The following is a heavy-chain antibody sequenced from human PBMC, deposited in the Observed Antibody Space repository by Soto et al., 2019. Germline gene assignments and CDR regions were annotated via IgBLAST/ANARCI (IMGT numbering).Heavy chain of an antibody. CDR2: IWAHGTDQ. V-gene: IGHV3-33*06. D-gene: IGHD1-1*01. J-gene: IGHJ4*02. CDR3: GKDIRSGSIDY. Sequence: QVRLVQSGGGVVQPGRSLTLSCAASGYSITNNGMQWVRQAPGKGLEWVALIWAHGTDQYYADSVKGRFTVSRDTSTNTVYLQMNSLRAEDTARYYCGKDIRSGSIDYWGQGTLVTVSS. CDR1: GYSITNNG.